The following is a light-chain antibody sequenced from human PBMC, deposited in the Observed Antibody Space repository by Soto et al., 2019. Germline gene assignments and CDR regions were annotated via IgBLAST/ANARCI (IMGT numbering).Light chain of an antibody. CDR1: SSDVGGYNY. J-gene: IGLJ1*01. CDR2: EVS. Sequence: QSALTQPPSASGSPGQSVTISCTVTSSDVGGYNYVSWYQQHPGKAPKLMIYEVSKRPSGVPDRFSGSKSGNTASLTVSGLQAEDEADYYCSSYADSNNVFGTGTKVTVL. CDR3: SSYADSNNV. V-gene: IGLV2-8*01.